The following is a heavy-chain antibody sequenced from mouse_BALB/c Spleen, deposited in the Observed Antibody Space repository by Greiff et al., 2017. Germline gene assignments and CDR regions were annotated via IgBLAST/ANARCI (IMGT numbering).Heavy chain of an antibody. V-gene: IGHV1S81*02. CDR3: ARPYYRYDGYAMDY. D-gene: IGHD2-14*01. Sequence: QVQLKQPGAELVKPGASVKLSSKASGYTFTSYWMHWVKQRPGQGLEWIGEINPSNGRTNYNEKFKSKATLTVDKSSSTAYMQLSSLTSEDSAVYYCARPYYRYDGYAMDYWGQGTSVTVSS. CDR1: GYTFTSYW. CDR2: INPSNGRT. J-gene: IGHJ4*01.